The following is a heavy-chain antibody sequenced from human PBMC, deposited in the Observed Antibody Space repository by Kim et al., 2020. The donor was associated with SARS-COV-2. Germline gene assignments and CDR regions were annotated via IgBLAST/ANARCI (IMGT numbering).Heavy chain of an antibody. CDR2: TYYRSKWYN. D-gene: IGHD3-3*01. J-gene: IGHJ6*02. CDR1: GDSVSNNSAA. CDR3: ARDGVRGVTIFGTELPANYGMDV. Sequence: SQTLSLTCAISGDSVSNNSAAWNWIRQSPSRGLEWLGRTYYRSKWYNDYALSVKSRITINPDTSKNQFSLQLNSVTPEDTAVYYCARDGVRGVTIFGTELPANYGMDVWGQGTTVTVSS. V-gene: IGHV6-1*01.